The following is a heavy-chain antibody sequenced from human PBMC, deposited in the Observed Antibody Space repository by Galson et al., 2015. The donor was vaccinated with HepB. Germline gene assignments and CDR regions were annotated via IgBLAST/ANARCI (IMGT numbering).Heavy chain of an antibody. CDR2: IIPIFGTA. D-gene: IGHD5-24*01. CDR3: ARDGDGYNLDAFDI. J-gene: IGHJ3*02. Sequence: SVKVSCKASGGTFSSYAISWVRQAPGQGLEWMGGIIPIFGTANYARKFQGRVTITADESTSTAYMELSSLRSEDTAVYYCARDGDGYNLDAFDIWGQGTMVTVSS. V-gene: IGHV1-69*13. CDR1: GGTFSSYA.